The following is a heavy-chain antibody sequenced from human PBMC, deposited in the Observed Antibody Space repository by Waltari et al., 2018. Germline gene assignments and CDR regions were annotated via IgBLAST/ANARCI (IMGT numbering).Heavy chain of an antibody. CDR1: GFTFSSYA. V-gene: IGHV3-23*01. J-gene: IGHJ4*02. CDR3: ARDLRYFDWFGDTSFDY. CDR2: ISGSGGST. D-gene: IGHD3-9*01. Sequence: EVQLLESGGGLVQPGGSLRLSCAASGFTFSSYAMSWVRQAPGKGLEWVSAISGSGGSTYYADSVKGRFTISRDNSKNTLYLQMNSLRAEDTAVYYCARDLRYFDWFGDTSFDYWGQGTLVTVSS.